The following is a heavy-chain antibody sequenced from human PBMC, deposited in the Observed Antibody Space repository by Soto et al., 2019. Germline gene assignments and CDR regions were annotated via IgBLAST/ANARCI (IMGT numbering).Heavy chain of an antibody. CDR1: GFTFSTYW. V-gene: IGHV3-7*05. Sequence: EVQLVESGGGLVQPGGSLRLSCAASGFTFSTYWMNWVRQAPGKGLEWVANIKEDGSEAYYVDSVKGRFTISRDNAKNSLDLDMNRLRGEDTAVYYCARDWGAPGRGSALGYYYHFGMDVWGQGTTVTVPS. CDR3: ARDWGAPGRGSALGYYYHFGMDV. J-gene: IGHJ6*02. CDR2: IKEDGSEA. D-gene: IGHD3-16*01.